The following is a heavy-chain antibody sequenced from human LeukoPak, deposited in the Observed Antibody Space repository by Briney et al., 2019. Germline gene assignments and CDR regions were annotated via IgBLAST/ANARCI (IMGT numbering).Heavy chain of an antibody. J-gene: IGHJ4*02. CDR1: GFTFSSYG. D-gene: IGHD5-24*01. CDR3: ARKRWLQSEFDY. Sequence: GRSLRLSCAASGFTFSSYGMHWVRQAPGKGLEWVAVISYDGSNKYYADSVKGRFTISRDNSKNTLYLQMNSLRAEDTAVYYCARKRWLQSEFDYWGQGTLVTLSS. CDR2: ISYDGSNK. V-gene: IGHV3-30*03.